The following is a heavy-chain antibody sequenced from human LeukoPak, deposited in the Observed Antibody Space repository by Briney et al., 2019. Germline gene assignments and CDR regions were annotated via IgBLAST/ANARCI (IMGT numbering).Heavy chain of an antibody. CDR3: ARDVTVDDWHLDL. J-gene: IGHJ2*01. V-gene: IGHV3-21*01. Sequence: PGGSLRLSCAASGFTFDLYSLNWVRQAPGRGLEWVSSISSKGHYVYYIDSVKGRFTTSRDNAKNSLYLQMDSLRAEDTAVYYCARDVTVDDWHLDLWGPGILVTVSS. D-gene: IGHD3-9*01. CDR2: ISSKGHYV. CDR1: GFTFDLYS.